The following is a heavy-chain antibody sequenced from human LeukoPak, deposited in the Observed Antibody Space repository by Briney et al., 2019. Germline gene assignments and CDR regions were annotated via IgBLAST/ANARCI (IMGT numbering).Heavy chain of an antibody. D-gene: IGHD2-15*01. Sequence: GGSLRLSCAASGFTVSSNYMSWVRQAPGKGLEWVPVIYSGGSTYYAESVKGRFAISRDNVKNTVYLQVNSLRAEDTAVYFCVREKSVVVPSSYYFFDLWGRGTLVTVSS. V-gene: IGHV3-53*01. CDR2: IYSGGST. J-gene: IGHJ2*01. CDR1: GFTVSSNY. CDR3: VREKSVVVPSSYYFFDL.